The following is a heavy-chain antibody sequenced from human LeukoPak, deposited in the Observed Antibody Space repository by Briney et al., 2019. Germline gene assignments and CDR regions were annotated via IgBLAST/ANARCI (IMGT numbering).Heavy chain of an antibody. V-gene: IGHV1-2*02. CDR1: GYTFTSYY. CDR3: AETYDSSGYFRC. J-gene: IGHJ4*02. Sequence: ASVKVSCKASGYTFTSYYMHWVRQAPGQGLEWMGWINPNSGGTNYAQKFQGRVTMTRDTSISTAYMELSRLRSDDTAVYYCAETYDSSGYFRCWGQGTLVTVSS. D-gene: IGHD3-22*01. CDR2: INPNSGGT.